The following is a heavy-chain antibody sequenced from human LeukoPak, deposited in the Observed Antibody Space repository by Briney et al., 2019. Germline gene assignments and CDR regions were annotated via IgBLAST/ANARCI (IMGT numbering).Heavy chain of an antibody. D-gene: IGHD3-10*01. J-gene: IGHJ4*02. CDR2: IIPIFGTA. CDR3: ARVGGGPLEWFGESERFDY. CDR1: GGTFSSYA. V-gene: IGHV1-69*06. Sequence: SVKVSCKASGGTFSSYAISWVRQAPGQGLEWMGGIIPIFGTANYAQKFQGRVTITADKSASTAYMELSSLRSEDTAVYYCARVGGGPLEWFGESERFDYWGQGTLVTVSS.